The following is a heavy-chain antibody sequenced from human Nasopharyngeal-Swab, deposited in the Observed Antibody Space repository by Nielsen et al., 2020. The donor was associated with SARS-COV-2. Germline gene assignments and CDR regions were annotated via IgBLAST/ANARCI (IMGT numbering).Heavy chain of an antibody. D-gene: IGHD5-12*01. Sequence: GGSLRLSCAASRFTFNNFAMHWVRQAPGKGLEWVSLTSGDGAIKNYAGSVKGRFTISRDNSRNSLYLQMNTLRTEDTAFYYCVKARGYSGYDSSMDDSWGQGTLVTVSS. CDR2: TSGDGAIK. J-gene: IGHJ4*02. CDR3: VKARGYSGYDSSMDDS. V-gene: IGHV3-43*02. CDR1: RFTFNNFA.